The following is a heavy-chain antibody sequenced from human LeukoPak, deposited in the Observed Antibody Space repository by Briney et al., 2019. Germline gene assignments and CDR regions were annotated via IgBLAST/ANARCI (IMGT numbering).Heavy chain of an antibody. D-gene: IGHD1-26*01. CDR3: ARNRGTYYGLNDY. Sequence: GGSLRLSCAGSGFTFSSDWMHWVRQAPGKGLVLLSRINSDGSSRSYADSVKGRFTISRDNGKNTLYLQMNSLRAEDTAVYYCARNRGTYYGLNDYWGQGTLVTVSS. V-gene: IGHV3-74*01. J-gene: IGHJ4*02. CDR2: INSDGSSR. CDR1: GFTFSSDW.